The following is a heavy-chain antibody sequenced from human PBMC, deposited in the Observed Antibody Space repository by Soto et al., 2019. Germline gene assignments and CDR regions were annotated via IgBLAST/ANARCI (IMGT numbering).Heavy chain of an antibody. V-gene: IGHV3-72*01. CDR1: GFTFSAHY. Sequence: EVQLVESGGGLVQPGGSLRLSCAASGFTFSAHYMDWVRQAPGKGLEWVGRTRNKANSYTTEYAASVKGRFNISRDDSESSLYLQMNSLKPEDTAVYYCASSLGYCSTTSCHQYYVDFWGQGTLVTVSS. J-gene: IGHJ4*02. CDR2: TRNKANSYTT. D-gene: IGHD2-2*01. CDR3: ASSLGYCSTTSCHQYYVDF.